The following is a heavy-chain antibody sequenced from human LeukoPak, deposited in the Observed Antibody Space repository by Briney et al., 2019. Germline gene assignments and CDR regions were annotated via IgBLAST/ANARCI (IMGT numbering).Heavy chain of an antibody. V-gene: IGHV4-4*09. Sequence: SETLFLTCTVSGGSISSYYWSWIRQPPGKGLEWIGYIFTSGNTNYNPSLKSRVTISADTSKNQFSLKLSSVTAADTAVYFCAKLGVTMVRGVYYYYYMDVWGKGTTVTVSS. CDR2: IFTSGNT. J-gene: IGHJ6*03. D-gene: IGHD3-10*01. CDR1: GGSISSYY. CDR3: AKLGVTMVRGVYYYYYMDV.